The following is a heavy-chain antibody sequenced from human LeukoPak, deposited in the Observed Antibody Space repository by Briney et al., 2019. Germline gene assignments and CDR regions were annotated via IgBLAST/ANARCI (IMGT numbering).Heavy chain of an antibody. J-gene: IGHJ3*01. CDR2: INPSSGRT. CDR3: ARDLVGSRTGYSSGAWDY. V-gene: IGHV1-2*02. CDR1: GGTFSSYA. D-gene: IGHD3/OR15-3a*01. Sequence: ASVKVSCKASGGTFSSYAISWVRQAPGQGLEWMGWINPSSGRTNYAQNFQDRVAMTRDTSISTAYMELSSLRSDDTAVYYCARDLVGSRTGYSSGAWDYWGQGTMVTVSS.